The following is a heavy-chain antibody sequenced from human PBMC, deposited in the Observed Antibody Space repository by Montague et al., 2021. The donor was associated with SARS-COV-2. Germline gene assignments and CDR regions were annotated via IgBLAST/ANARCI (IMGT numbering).Heavy chain of an antibody. CDR1: GFIFSSYE. J-gene: IGHJ6*02. CDR2: ISSSGGGSTK. D-gene: IGHD2-21*01. Sequence: SLSISWDASGFIFSSYEMNWVRQAPGKGLEWISYISSSGGGSTKHYTDSVKGRFTISRDNAKNSLYLQMNSLRVEDTAIYYCARDRDWDDWCGMDVWGQGTTVTVSS. V-gene: IGHV3-48*03. CDR3: ARDRDWDDWCGMDV.